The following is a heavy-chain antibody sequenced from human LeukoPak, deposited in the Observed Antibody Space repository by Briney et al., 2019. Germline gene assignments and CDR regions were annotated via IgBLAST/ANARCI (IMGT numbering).Heavy chain of an antibody. V-gene: IGHV4-39*01. CDR3: SRVRRLDRQVLLLVGVPHIPGMDV. Sequence: PSETLSLTCTVSGGSISSSSYYWGWIRHPPGRGLEWIGSIYYSGSTYYNPSLKSRVTISVVTSKHQFSLKLSSVTAADTAVSYCSRVRRLDRQVLLLVGVPHIPGMDVWGQGNTVTVSS. J-gene: IGHJ6*02. CDR1: GGSISSSSYY. CDR2: IYYSGST. D-gene: IGHD3-10*01.